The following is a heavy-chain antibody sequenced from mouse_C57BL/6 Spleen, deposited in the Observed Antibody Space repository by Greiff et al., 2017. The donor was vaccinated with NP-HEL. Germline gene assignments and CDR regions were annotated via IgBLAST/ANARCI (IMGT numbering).Heavy chain of an antibody. CDR3: ARDGGTGYFDV. Sequence: EVKLMESGGGLVKPGGSLKLSCAASGFTFSSYAMSWVRQTPETRLEWVATISDGGSYTYYPDNVKGRFTISRDNAKNNLYLQMSHLKSEDTAMYYCARDGGTGYFDVWGTGTTVTVSS. CDR1: GFTFSSYA. D-gene: IGHD4-1*01. J-gene: IGHJ1*03. CDR2: ISDGGSYT. V-gene: IGHV5-4*01.